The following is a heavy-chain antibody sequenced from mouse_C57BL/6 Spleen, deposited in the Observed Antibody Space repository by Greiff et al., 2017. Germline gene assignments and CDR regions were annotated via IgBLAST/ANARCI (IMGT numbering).Heavy chain of an antibody. V-gene: IGHV1-26*01. CDR2: INPNNGGT. CDR3: ARTVLRRAMDY. J-gene: IGHJ4*01. D-gene: IGHD2-12*01. CDR1: GYTFTDYY. Sequence: VQLQQSGPELVKPGASVKISCKASGYTFTDYYMNWVKQSHGQSLEWIGDINPNNGGTSYNQKFKGKATLTVDKSSSTAYMEPRSLTSEDSAVYYCARTVLRRAMDYWGQGTSVTVSS.